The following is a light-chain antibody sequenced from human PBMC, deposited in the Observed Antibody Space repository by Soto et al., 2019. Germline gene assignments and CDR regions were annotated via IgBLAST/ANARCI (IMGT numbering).Light chain of an antibody. CDR3: QQSYTSPPWT. CDR1: QSISTY. CDR2: SAS. Sequence: DIQMTQSPSSLSASVGDRVTISCRXAQSISTYLNWYQQKPGTAPRLLIYSASSVKTGVPPRFSGSGSGRDFTLTISSLRPEDIATYFCQQSYTSPPWTFGQGTKVDIK. J-gene: IGKJ1*01. V-gene: IGKV1-39*01.